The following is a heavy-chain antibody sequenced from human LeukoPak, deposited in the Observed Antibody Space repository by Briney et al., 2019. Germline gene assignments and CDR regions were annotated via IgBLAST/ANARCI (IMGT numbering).Heavy chain of an antibody. V-gene: IGHV3-30*02. Sequence: GGFLRLSCAASGFIFSSYAMHWVRQAPGKGLEWVAFIRFDGSKKDYVDTGKGRLSISRDNSKNTLYLQMNSLKAEDTAVYYCAKGSNLDERYFQHWGQGTLVTVSS. J-gene: IGHJ1*01. CDR3: AKGSNLDERYFQH. D-gene: IGHD3-10*01. CDR2: IRFDGSKK. CDR1: GFIFSSYA.